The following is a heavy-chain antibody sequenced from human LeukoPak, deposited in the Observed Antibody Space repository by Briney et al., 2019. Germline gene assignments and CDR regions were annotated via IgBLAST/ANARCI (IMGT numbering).Heavy chain of an antibody. CDR2: INPNSGGT. J-gene: IGHJ4*02. CDR3: ARDIVVVVAATGFDY. Sequence: ASVKVSCKASGYTFTGYYMHWVRQAPGQGLEWMGWINPNSGGTNYAQKFQGRVTMTRDTSISTAYMELSRLRSDDTAVYYCARDIVVVVAATGFDYWGQGTLVTVSS. V-gene: IGHV1-2*02. D-gene: IGHD2-15*01. CDR1: GYTFTGYY.